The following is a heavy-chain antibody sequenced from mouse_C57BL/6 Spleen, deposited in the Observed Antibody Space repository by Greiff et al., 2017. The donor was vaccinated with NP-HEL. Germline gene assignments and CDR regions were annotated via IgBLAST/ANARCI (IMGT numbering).Heavy chain of an antibody. Sequence: QVQLQQPGAELVKPGASVKMSCKASGYTFTSYWITWVKQRPGQGLEWIGDIYPGSGSTNYNEKFKSKATLTVDTSSSTAYMQLSSLTSEDSAVYYCAREYYGSSPYYFDDWGQGTTLTVSS. V-gene: IGHV1-55*01. CDR2: IYPGSGST. D-gene: IGHD1-1*01. J-gene: IGHJ2*01. CDR3: AREYYGSSPYYFDD. CDR1: GYTFTSYW.